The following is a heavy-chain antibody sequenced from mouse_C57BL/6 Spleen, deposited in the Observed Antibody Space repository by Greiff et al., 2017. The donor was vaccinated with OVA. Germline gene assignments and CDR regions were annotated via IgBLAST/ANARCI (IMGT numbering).Heavy chain of an antibody. V-gene: IGHV1-85*01. CDR2: IYPRDGST. J-gene: IGHJ2*01. CDR1: GYTFTSYD. Sequence: QVQLQQSGPELVKPGASVKLSCKASGYTFTSYDIDWVKQRPGQGLEWIGWIYPRDGSTKYNEKFKGKATLTVDTSSSTAYMELHSLTSEDSAVYFCASYYYGSSPSVDYWGQGTTLTVSS. D-gene: IGHD1-1*01. CDR3: ASYYYGSSPSVDY.